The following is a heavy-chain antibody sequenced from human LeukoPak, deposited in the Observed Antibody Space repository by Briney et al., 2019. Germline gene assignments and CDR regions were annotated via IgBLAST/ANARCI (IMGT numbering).Heavy chain of an antibody. V-gene: IGHV3-23*01. CDR3: AKGRGANSVGLLDY. J-gene: IGHJ4*02. CDR2: ISGSDAIT. Sequence: GGSLRLSCAGSGFTFSNYTMSWVRQAPGKGLEWVSAISGSDAITYYAGSVRGRFTISRDNSKTTLYLQMNSLRAEDTAVYYCAKGRGANSVGLLDYWGQGTLVTVSS. CDR1: GFTFSNYT. D-gene: IGHD4/OR15-4a*01.